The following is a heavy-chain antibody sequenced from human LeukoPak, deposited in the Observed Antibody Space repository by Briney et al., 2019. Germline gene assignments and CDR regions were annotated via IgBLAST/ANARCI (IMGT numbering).Heavy chain of an antibody. Sequence: XASGFTFSSXXXNWVRQAPGKXXEXVSYISSSSSTIYYADSVKGRFTISRDNAKNSLYLQMNSLRAEDTAVYYCAREVGATPLDYWGQGTLVTVSS. CDR2: ISSSSSTI. CDR1: GFTFSSXX. V-gene: IGHV3-48*04. D-gene: IGHD1-26*01. CDR3: AREVGATPLDY. J-gene: IGHJ4*02.